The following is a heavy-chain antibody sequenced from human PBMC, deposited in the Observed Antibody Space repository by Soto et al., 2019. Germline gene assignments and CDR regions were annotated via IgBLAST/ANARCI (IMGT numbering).Heavy chain of an antibody. V-gene: IGHV1-69*15. CDR1: GSTFSSYA. CDR2: IIGFYGTA. Sequence: QVQLVQSGAEVKKPGSSVKISCKASGSTFSSYAISWVRQAPGQGLEWMGNIIGFYGTANYVKKFQGRVTITADESTSTVYTELSSLKSEDTAVYYCARGLDAWGQGTTVTVSS. J-gene: IGHJ6*02. CDR3: ARGLDA.